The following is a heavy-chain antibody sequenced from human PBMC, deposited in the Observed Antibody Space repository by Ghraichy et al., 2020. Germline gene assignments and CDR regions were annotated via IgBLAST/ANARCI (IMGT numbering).Heavy chain of an antibody. CDR3: ARHRDSSGYSAFDI. D-gene: IGHD3-22*01. J-gene: IGHJ3*02. CDR1: GFTFSDYY. Sequence: GGSLRLSCAASGFTFSDYYMSWIRQAPGKGLEWVSYISIISSYTDYADSVKGRFTISRDNAKNSVYLQMNSLRAEDTAVYYCARHRDSSGYSAFDIWGQGTLVTVSS. V-gene: IGHV3-11*03. CDR2: ISIISSYT.